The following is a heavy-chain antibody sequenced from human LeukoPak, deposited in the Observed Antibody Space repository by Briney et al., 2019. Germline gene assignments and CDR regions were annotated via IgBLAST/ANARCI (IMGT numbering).Heavy chain of an antibody. Sequence: ASVKVSCKASGYTFTGYYMHWVRQAPGRGLEWMGWINPNSGGTYYAQKFQGRVTMTRDTSISSAYMELSSLRSDDTAVYYCARVWPCSNGVCPDVFEYWGQGTLVTVSS. CDR3: ARVWPCSNGVCPDVFEY. J-gene: IGHJ4*02. V-gene: IGHV1-2*02. D-gene: IGHD2-8*01. CDR1: GYTFTGYY. CDR2: INPNSGGT.